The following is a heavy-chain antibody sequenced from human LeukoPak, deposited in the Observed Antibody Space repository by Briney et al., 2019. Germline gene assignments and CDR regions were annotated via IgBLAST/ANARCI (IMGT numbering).Heavy chain of an antibody. CDR1: GGSISSSNW. CDR2: SYHSGST. Sequence: SETLSLTCAVSGGSISSSNWWSWVRQPPGKGLEWIGESYHSGSTNYNPSLKSRVTISVDKSKNQFSLKLGSVTAADTAVYYCARGVRVQLLWFGESPYYFDYWGQGTLVTVSS. D-gene: IGHD3-10*01. V-gene: IGHV4-4*02. J-gene: IGHJ4*02. CDR3: ARGVRVQLLWFGESPYYFDY.